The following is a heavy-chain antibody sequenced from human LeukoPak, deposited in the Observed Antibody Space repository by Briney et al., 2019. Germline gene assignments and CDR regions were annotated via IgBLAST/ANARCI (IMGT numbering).Heavy chain of an antibody. Sequence: PGGSLRLSCTASGFTFSSYAMNWVRQAPGKGLEWVSGIGAGGTFTYYADSVKGRFTISRDNSRNTLYLQMNSLRADDTAVYYCAKKRGGGGCNHFFDFWGQGTLVTGSS. CDR1: GFTFSSYA. J-gene: IGHJ4*02. CDR3: AKKRGGGGCNHFFDF. CDR2: IGAGGTFT. D-gene: IGHD2/OR15-2a*01. V-gene: IGHV3-23*01.